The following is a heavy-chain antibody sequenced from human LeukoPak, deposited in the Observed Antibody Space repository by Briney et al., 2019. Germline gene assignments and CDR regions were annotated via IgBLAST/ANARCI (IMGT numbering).Heavy chain of an antibody. J-gene: IGHJ4*02. CDR3: AKEASMDRRSGWYVGVDY. CDR1: GFTFDDYA. V-gene: IGHV3-43*02. Sequence: GGSLRLSCAASGFTFDDYAMHWVRQAPGKGLEWVSLISGDGGSTYYADSVKGRFTISRDNSKNSLYLQMNSLRTEDTALYYCAKEASMDRRSGWYVGVDYWGQETLVTVSS. D-gene: IGHD6-19*01. CDR2: ISGDGGST.